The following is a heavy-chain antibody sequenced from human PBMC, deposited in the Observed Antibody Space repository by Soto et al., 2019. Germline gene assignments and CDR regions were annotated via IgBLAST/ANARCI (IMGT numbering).Heavy chain of an antibody. D-gene: IGHD1-1*01. CDR3: ASMEGPTAYYYAMDV. CDR2: ISGSGTST. V-gene: IGHV3-23*01. CDR1: GFTFSNYG. J-gene: IGHJ6*02. Sequence: SLRLCCRTSGFTFSNYGMSWVREAPGKGLEWVSGISGSGTSTYYADSVKGRFAISRDNLKNTLYLQINSLRVEDTALYYCASMEGPTAYYYAMDVWGLGTTVTV.